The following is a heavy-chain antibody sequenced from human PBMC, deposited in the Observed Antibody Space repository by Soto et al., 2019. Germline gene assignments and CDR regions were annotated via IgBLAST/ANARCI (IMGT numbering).Heavy chain of an antibody. CDR2: ISGSGGST. D-gene: IGHD2-2*01. CDR1: GFTFSSYA. V-gene: IGHV3-23*01. CDR3: AKDPYCISTSCSNWFDP. Sequence: GGSRLSCAASGFTFSSYAMSWVRQAPGKGLEWVSAISGSGGSTYYADSVKGRFTISRDNSKNTLYLQMNSLRAEDTAVYYCAKDPYCISTSCSNWFDPWGQGTLVTVSS. J-gene: IGHJ5*02.